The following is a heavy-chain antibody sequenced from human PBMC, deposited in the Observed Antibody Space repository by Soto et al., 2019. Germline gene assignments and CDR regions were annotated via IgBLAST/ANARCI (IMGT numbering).Heavy chain of an antibody. J-gene: IGHJ4*02. CDR1: GFTFSSYA. D-gene: IGHD3-10*01. Sequence: EVQLLESGGGLVQPGGSLRLSCAASGFTFSSYAMNWVRQTPGKGLEWVSVISFSGVNTHYADSVKGRFTISRDNSKNTLYLQINSLRAEDTAVYYCAKVGSGSYSAHSWGQGTLVTVSS. CDR2: ISFSGVNT. V-gene: IGHV3-23*01. CDR3: AKVGSGSYSAHS.